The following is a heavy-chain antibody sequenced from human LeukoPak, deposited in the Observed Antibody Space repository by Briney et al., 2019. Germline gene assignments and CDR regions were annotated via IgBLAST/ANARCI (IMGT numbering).Heavy chain of an antibody. D-gene: IGHD3-10*01. CDR3: ARANYYGSGRAAFDI. CDR1: GFTFSSYW. V-gene: IGHV3-74*01. CDR2: INSDGSST. J-gene: IGHJ3*02. Sequence: GGSLRLSCTASGFTFSSYWMHWVRQAPGKGLVWVSRINSDGSSTSYADSVKGRFTISRDNAKNTLYLQMNSLRAEDTAVYYCARANYYGSGRAAFDIWGQGTMVTVSS.